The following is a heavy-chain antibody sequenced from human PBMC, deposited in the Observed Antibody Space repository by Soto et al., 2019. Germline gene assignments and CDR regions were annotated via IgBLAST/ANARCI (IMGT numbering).Heavy chain of an antibody. V-gene: IGHV3-33*01. Sequence: QVQLVESGGGVVQPGRSLRLSCAASGFIFSTYGMHGVRQAPGKGLEWVAVIWYDGSNKYYADSVKGRFTISRDNSKNTLYMQMNSLRAEDTAVYYCARAVGPFDYWGQGTLVTVSS. D-gene: IGHD1-26*01. CDR1: GFIFSTYG. CDR3: ARAVGPFDY. J-gene: IGHJ4*02. CDR2: IWYDGSNK.